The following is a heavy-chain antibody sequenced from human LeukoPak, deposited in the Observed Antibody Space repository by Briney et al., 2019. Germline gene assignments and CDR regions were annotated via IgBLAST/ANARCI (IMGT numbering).Heavy chain of an antibody. V-gene: IGHV3-64*01. D-gene: IGHD3-3*01. Sequence: PGGSLRLSCAASGFTFSSYAMHWVRQAPGKGLEYVSAISSNGGSTYYANSVKGRFTISRDNSKNTLYLQMGSLRAEDMAVYYCAKDVLRFLEWPVELDYWGQGTLVTVSS. CDR3: AKDVLRFLEWPVELDY. CDR1: GFTFSSYA. J-gene: IGHJ4*02. CDR2: ISSNGGST.